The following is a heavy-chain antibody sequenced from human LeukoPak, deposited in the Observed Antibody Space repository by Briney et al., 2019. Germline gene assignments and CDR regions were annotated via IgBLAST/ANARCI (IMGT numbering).Heavy chain of an antibody. Sequence: PSQTLSLTCPVSGGSISSGGYYWSWIRQPPGKGLEWIGYIYHSGSTYYNPSLKSRVTISVDRSKNQFSLKLSSVTAADTAVYYCARVTAMSISEPDIIVVPAAIDYWGQGTLVTVSS. CDR2: IYHSGST. J-gene: IGHJ4*02. V-gene: IGHV4-30-2*01. CDR3: ARVTAMSISEPDIIVVPAAIDY. D-gene: IGHD2-2*01. CDR1: GGSISSGGYY.